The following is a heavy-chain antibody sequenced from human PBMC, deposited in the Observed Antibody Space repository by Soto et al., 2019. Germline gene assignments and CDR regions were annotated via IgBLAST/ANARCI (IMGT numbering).Heavy chain of an antibody. CDR1: GGSLSGYY. V-gene: IGHV4-34*01. CDR3: ARPYYDSSGYQGLYYYGMDV. J-gene: IGHJ6*02. CDR2: INHRGSS. D-gene: IGHD3-22*01. Sequence: SETLSLTCAVSGGSLSGYYWRWIRQSPGKGLEWIGEINHRGSSDYNPLLKSRVTISVDASKNEFSLELSSVTASDTAMYYCARPYYDSSGYQGLYYYGMDVWGQGTTVTVSS.